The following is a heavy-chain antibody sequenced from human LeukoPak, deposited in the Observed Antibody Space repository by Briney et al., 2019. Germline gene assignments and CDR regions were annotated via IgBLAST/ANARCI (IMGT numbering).Heavy chain of an antibody. J-gene: IGHJ4*02. V-gene: IGHV4-34*01. D-gene: IGHD6-19*01. CDR2: INHSGST. Sequence: PSETLSLTCAVYGGSFSGYYWTWIRQPPGKGLEWIGEINHSGSTNYNPSLKSQVTMSVDTSKNQFSLKLSSVTAADTAVYLCASGGWYEGRVWGQGTLVTVSS. CDR3: ASGGWYEGRV. CDR1: GGSFSGYY.